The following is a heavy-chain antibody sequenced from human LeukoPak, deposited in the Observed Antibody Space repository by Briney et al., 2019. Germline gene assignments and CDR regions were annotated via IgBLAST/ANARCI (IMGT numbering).Heavy chain of an antibody. CDR2: IYYSGST. Sequence: SETLSLTCTVSGGSISSYYWSWIRQPPGKGLEWIGYIYYSGSTNYNPSLMSRVTISVDTSKNQFSLKLSSVTAADTAVYYCARGTTAMVNDYWGQGTLVTVSS. J-gene: IGHJ4*02. CDR1: GGSISSYY. D-gene: IGHD5-18*01. V-gene: IGHV4-59*01. CDR3: ARGTTAMVNDY.